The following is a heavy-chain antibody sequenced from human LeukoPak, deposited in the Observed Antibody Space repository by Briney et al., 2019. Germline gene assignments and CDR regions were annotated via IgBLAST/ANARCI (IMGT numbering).Heavy chain of an antibody. CDR1: GFTFSSYE. Sequence: GGSLRLSCAASGFTFSSYEMNWVRQAPGKGLEWVSSISSSSNYIYYADSVKGRFTISRDNAKNSLFLQMNSLRAEDTAVYYCATPDYGSGNWFDYWGQGTLVTVSS. J-gene: IGHJ4*02. CDR2: ISSSSNYI. CDR3: ATPDYGSGNWFDY. V-gene: IGHV3-21*01. D-gene: IGHD3-10*01.